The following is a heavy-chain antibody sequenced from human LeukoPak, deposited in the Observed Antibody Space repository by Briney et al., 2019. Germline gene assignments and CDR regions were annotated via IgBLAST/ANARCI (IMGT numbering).Heavy chain of an antibody. CDR3: ARVGTGNWYFDL. CDR2: IKQDGSEK. D-gene: IGHD3-10*01. CDR1: GFTFSSYW. Sequence: PGGSLRLSCAASGFTFSSYWMSWVRQAPGKGLEWVANIKQDGSEKYYVDSVKGRFTISRDNAKNTVSLQMNSLRAEDTAVYYCARVGTGNWYFDLWGRGTLVTVSS. V-gene: IGHV3-7*01. J-gene: IGHJ2*01.